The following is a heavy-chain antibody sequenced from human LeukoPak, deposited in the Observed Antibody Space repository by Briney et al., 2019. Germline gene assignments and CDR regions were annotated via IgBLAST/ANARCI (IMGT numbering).Heavy chain of an antibody. J-gene: IGHJ5*02. D-gene: IGHD3-10*01. V-gene: IGHV1-18*01. Sequence: GASVKVSCKASGYTFTSYGISWVRQAPGQGLEWMGWISAYNGNTNYAQKLQGRVTMTTDTSTSTAYMELRSLRSEDTAVYYCARDSSLWFGEFRNWFDPWGQGTLVTVSS. CDR3: ARDSSLWFGEFRNWFDP. CDR2: ISAYNGNT. CDR1: GYTFTSYG.